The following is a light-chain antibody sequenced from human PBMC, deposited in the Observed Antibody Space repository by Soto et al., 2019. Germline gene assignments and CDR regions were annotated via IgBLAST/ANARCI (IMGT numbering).Light chain of an antibody. V-gene: IGKV3-15*01. CDR3: QQYNNWPIT. Sequence: EILMTQSTDTLSVSPGERATLSCRASQTINRNLAWYQQKRGQASRLLIYGASTRATGLPARFSGSGSGTEFTLTICILQSEDFALYYCQQYNNWPITFGQGTRLAI. CDR2: GAS. CDR1: QTINRN. J-gene: IGKJ5*01.